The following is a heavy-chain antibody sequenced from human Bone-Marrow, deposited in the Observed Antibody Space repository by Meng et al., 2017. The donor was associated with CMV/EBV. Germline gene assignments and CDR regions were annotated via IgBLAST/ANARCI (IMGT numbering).Heavy chain of an antibody. CDR3: TTDYSHYYCYGMDV. J-gene: IGHJ6*02. CDR2: IKSKTDGGTT. V-gene: IGHV3-15*01. Sequence: GESLKISCAASGITFSNAWMSWVRQAPGKGLEWVGRIKSKTDGGTTDYAAPVKGRFTISRDDSKNTLYLQMNSLKTEDTAVYYCTTDYSHYYCYGMDVWGRGTTVTVSS. D-gene: IGHD2-21*01. CDR1: GITFSNAW.